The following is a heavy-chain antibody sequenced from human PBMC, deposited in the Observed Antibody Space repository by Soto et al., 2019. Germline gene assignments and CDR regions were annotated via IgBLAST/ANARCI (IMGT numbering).Heavy chain of an antibody. CDR3: ASTYYYGSGTYPRFAP. J-gene: IGHJ5*02. V-gene: IGHV3-23*01. CDR1: GFTFNDYA. CDR2: ISRTGDST. Sequence: EVQVLESGGGLVQPGGSLRLSCAASGFTFNDYAMSWGRQAPGKGLEWVSLISRTGDSTYFADSVKGRSTISRDNSKNTLYLQMNSLRADDTAVYYCASTYYYGSGTYPRFAPWGQGTLVTVSS. D-gene: IGHD3-10*01.